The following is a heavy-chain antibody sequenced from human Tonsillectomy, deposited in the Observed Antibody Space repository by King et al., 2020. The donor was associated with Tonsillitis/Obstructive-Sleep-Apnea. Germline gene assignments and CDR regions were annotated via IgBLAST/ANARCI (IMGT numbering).Heavy chain of an antibody. CDR3: ARVGRVADLPAAPDY. CDR1: GFTFSSYW. J-gene: IGHJ4*02. CDR2: INSDGSTT. V-gene: IGHV3-74*02. Sequence: VQLVESGGGLVQPGGSLRLSCAASGFTFSSYWMHWVRQAPGKGLVWVSRINSDGSTTSYADYVKGRFTISRDNAKNTLFLQMNSLRAEDTAVYYCARVGRVADLPAAPDYWGQGTLVTVSS. D-gene: IGHD2-2*01.